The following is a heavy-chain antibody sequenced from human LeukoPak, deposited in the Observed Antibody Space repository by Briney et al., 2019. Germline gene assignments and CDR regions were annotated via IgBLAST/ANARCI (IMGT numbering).Heavy chain of an antibody. CDR3: GRVTLYAFDI. Sequence: ASVKVSCKASGNTFSSYFIHWVRQAPGQGLEWMGIISPSGGSTSYAQEFQGRVTMTRDTSTSTVHMELSSLRSEDTAVYYCGRVTLYAFDIWGQGTMVTVSS. CDR2: ISPSGGST. D-gene: IGHD4-23*01. V-gene: IGHV1-46*01. CDR1: GNTFSSYF. J-gene: IGHJ3*02.